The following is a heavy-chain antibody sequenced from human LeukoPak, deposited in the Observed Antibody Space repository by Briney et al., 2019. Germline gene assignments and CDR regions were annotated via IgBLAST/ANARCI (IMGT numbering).Heavy chain of an antibody. J-gene: IGHJ4*02. CDR1: GGSISSSSYY. D-gene: IGHD6-13*01. Sequence: SETLSLTCTVSGGSISSSSYYWGWIRQPPGKGLEWIGSIYYSGSTYYNPSLKSRVTISVDTSKNQFSLKLSSVTAADTAVYYCARVRGGSSSWYRFDYWGQGTLVTVSS. CDR2: IYYSGST. V-gene: IGHV4-39*07. CDR3: ARVRGGSSSWYRFDY.